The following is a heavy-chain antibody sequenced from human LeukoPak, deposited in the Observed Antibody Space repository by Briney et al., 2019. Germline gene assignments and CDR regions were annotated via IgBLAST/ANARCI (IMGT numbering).Heavy chain of an antibody. V-gene: IGHV7-4-1*02. Sequence: ASVTVSCKASGYTFTNYAMNWVRQAPGQGLEWMGWININTGNPTYAQGFTGRFVFSLDTSVSTAYLQISSLKTEDTAVYYCARDQEGFDYWGQGTLVTVSS. CDR2: ININTGNP. CDR3: ARDQEGFDY. J-gene: IGHJ4*02. CDR1: GYTFTNYA.